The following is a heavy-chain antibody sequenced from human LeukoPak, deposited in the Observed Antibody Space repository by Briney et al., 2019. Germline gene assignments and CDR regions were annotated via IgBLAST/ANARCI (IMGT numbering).Heavy chain of an antibody. CDR1: GYSISSGYY. V-gene: IGHV4-38-2*02. D-gene: IGHD3-10*01. J-gene: IGHJ4*02. CDR3: ARNGNYYGSGRLSDDY. Sequence: SETLSLTCTVSGYSISSGYYWGWIRQPPGKGLEWIGSIYHSGSTYYNPSLKSRVTISVDTSKNQFSLKLSSVTAADTAVYYCARNGNYYGSGRLSDDYWGQGTLVTVSS. CDR2: IYHSGST.